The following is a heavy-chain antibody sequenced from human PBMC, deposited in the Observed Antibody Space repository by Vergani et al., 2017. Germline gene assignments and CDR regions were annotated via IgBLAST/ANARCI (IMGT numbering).Heavy chain of an antibody. CDR1: GFTFDDYA. J-gene: IGHJ4*02. CDR3: AKARGQSDFWSGYYDGFEY. V-gene: IGHV3-9*01. D-gene: IGHD3-3*01. Sequence: EVQLVESGGGLVQPGRSLRLSCAASGFTFDDYAMHWVRQAPGKGLEWVSGISWNSGSIGYADSVKGRFTISRDNATQYLYLQMNSLRAEDTALYYCAKARGQSDFWSGYYDGFEYWGQGTLVTVSS. CDR2: ISWNSGSI.